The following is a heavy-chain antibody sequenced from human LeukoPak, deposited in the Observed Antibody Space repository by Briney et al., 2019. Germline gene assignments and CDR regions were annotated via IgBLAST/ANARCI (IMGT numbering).Heavy chain of an antibody. Sequence: ASVKVSCKASGYTFTSYGISWVRQAPGQGLECMGWISAYNGNTNYAQKLRGRDTMTTDTSTSTAYMELRSLRSDDTAVYYCARSPGYYYYYMDVWGKGTTVTVSS. J-gene: IGHJ6*03. CDR3: ARSPGYYYYYMDV. CDR2: ISAYNGNT. CDR1: GYTFTSYG. V-gene: IGHV1-18*01.